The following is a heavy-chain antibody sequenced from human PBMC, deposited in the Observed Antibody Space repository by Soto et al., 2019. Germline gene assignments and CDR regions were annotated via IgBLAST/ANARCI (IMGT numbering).Heavy chain of an antibody. CDR1: GFTFGDYA. J-gene: IGHJ6*02. CDR3: TIGLLYDPPPAYYYYGMDV. D-gene: IGHD3-16*01. CDR2: IRSKAYGGTT. V-gene: IGHV3-49*04. Sequence: GGSLRLSCTASGFTFGDYAMSWVRQAPGKGLEWVGFIRSKAYGGTTEYAASVKGRFTISRGDSKSIAYLQMNSLKTEDTAVYYCTIGLLYDPPPAYYYYGMDVWGQGTTVTVSS.